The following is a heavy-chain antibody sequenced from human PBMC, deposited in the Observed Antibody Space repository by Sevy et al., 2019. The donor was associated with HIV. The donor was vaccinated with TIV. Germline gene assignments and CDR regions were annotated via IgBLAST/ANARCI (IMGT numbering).Heavy chain of an antibody. V-gene: IGHV1-24*01. Sequence: ASVKVSCKVSGNTFTEFSMQWVRQAPGKGLEWMGTYDPEDGKKIYAQKFQGRVSLTEDTSTDTAYMELSSLRSEDTAVFYCAITKDYYDSSGYPFDYWGQGTLVTVSS. D-gene: IGHD3-22*01. CDR1: GNTFTEFS. CDR3: AITKDYYDSSGYPFDY. CDR2: YDPEDGKK. J-gene: IGHJ4*02.